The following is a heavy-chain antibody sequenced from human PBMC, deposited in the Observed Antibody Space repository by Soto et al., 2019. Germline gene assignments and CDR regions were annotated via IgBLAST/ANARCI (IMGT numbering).Heavy chain of an antibody. CDR1: GFTFNSYG. CDR2: IWYDGSNM. D-gene: IGHD1-1*01. J-gene: IGHJ4*02. Sequence: PGGSLRLSCAASGFTFNSYGMHWVRQAPGKGLEWVAVIWYDGSNMYYADSVKGRFTISRDNSRNTLYLQMNSLRAEDTAVYYCARDAYTNDWHDGCFEYWGQGTLVTVSS. V-gene: IGHV3-33*01. CDR3: ARDAYTNDWHDGCFEY.